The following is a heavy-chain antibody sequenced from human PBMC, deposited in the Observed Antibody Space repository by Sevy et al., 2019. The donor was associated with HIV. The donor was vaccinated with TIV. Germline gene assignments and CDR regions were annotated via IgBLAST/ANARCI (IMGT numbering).Heavy chain of an antibody. CDR3: AHSRDYPYYYDSSGYYYWYFDL. Sequence: SGPTLVNPTQTLTLTCTFSGFSLSTSGVGVGWIRQPPGKALEWLALIYWNDDKRYSPSLKSRLTITKDTSKNQVVLTMINMDPVDTATYYCAHSRDYPYYYDSSGYYYWYFDLWGRGTLVTVSS. J-gene: IGHJ2*01. D-gene: IGHD3-22*01. CDR2: IYWNDDK. V-gene: IGHV2-5*01. CDR1: GFSLSTSGVG.